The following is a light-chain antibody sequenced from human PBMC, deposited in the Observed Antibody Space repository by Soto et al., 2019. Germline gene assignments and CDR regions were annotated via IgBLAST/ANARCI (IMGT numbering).Light chain of an antibody. J-gene: IGKJ1*01. V-gene: IGKV3-15*01. Sequence: EIVMTQSPATLSVSPGERATLSCRASQSVSSNLAWFQQKPGQAPRLLIYGASTRSTRIPARFSGSGSGTQFTLTISSLHSEDFAVYYCHEYKNWPPWTFGQGTKVEIK. CDR2: GAS. CDR3: HEYKNWPPWT. CDR1: QSVSSN.